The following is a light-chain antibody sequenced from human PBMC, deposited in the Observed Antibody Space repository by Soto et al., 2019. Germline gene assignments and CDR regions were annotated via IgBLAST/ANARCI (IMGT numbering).Light chain of an antibody. V-gene: IGLV2-8*01. J-gene: IGLJ1*01. CDR1: SSDIGAYNY. Sequence: QSVLPQPASLSGSPGQSITISCTVTSSDIGAYNYVSWYQQHPGKAPKLMIYEVSKRPSGVPDRFSGSKSGNTASLTVSGLQAEDEADYYCSSHAGSNNYVFGTGTKVTLL. CDR3: SSHAGSNNYV. CDR2: EVS.